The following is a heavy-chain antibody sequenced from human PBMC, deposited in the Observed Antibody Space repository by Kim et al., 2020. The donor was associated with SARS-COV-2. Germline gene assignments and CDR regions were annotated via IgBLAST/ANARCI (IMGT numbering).Heavy chain of an antibody. CDR3: VKGPATGIFDY. CDR1: GFTFSSYA. J-gene: IGHJ4*02. Sequence: GGSLRLSCSASGFTFSSYAMHWVRQAPGKGLEYVSAISSNGGSTYYADSVKGRFTISRDNSKNTLYLQMSSLRAEDTAVYYCVKGPATGIFDYWGQGTLVTVSS. CDR2: ISSNGGST. D-gene: IGHD6-13*01. V-gene: IGHV3-64D*09.